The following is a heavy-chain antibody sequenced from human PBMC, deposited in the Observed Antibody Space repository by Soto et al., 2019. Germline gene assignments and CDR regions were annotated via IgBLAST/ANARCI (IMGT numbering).Heavy chain of an antibody. J-gene: IGHJ5*02. Sequence: ASVKVSCKTSGYTFSNYGITWVRQAPGQPLGWLGWISLYSDGTNYAQKFQGRVSMTTDTSTTTAYMELRSLRSDDTAVYYCARVVPGAEAWFGPWGQGALVTVSS. CDR3: ARVVPGAEAWFGP. D-gene: IGHD2-2*01. V-gene: IGHV1-18*01. CDR1: GYTFSNYG. CDR2: ISLYSDGT.